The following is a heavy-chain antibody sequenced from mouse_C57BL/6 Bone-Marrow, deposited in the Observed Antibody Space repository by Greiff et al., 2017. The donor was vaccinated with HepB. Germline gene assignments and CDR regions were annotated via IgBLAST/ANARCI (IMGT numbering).Heavy chain of an antibody. J-gene: IGHJ4*01. D-gene: IGHD2-4*01. CDR2: ISNLAYSI. V-gene: IGHV5-15*01. CDR1: GFTFSDYG. CDR3: ARHEGYDYDGDYYAMDY. Sequence: EVKLMESGGGLVQPGGSLKLSCAASGFTFSDYGLAWVRQAPRKGPEWVAFISNLAYSIYYADTVTGRFTISRENAKNTLYLEMSSLRSEDTAMYYCARHEGYDYDGDYYAMDYWGQGTSVTVSS.